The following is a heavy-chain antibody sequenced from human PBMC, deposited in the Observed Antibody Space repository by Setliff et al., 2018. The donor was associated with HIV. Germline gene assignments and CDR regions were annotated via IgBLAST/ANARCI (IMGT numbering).Heavy chain of an antibody. J-gene: IGHJ3*01. CDR3: ARLIPSAYFGPRQDAFDV. CDR1: GGTLENYA. CDR2: IIPIFDTT. V-gene: IGHV1-69*06. D-gene: IGHD2-21*01. Sequence: EASVKVSCKASGGTLENYAISWVRQAPGQGLEWMGKIIPIFDTTIYAEKFQGRITISADKSTATAYLELNSLRSEDSAIYYCARLIPSAYFGPRQDAFDVWGQGARVTVSS.